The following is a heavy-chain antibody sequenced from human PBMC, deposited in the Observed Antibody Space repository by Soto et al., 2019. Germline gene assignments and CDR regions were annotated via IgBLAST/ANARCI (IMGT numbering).Heavy chain of an antibody. J-gene: IGHJ4*02. CDR1: GFTFSSYA. Sequence: GGSLRLSCAASGFTFSSYAMSWVRQAPGKGLEWVSGTTGSGGSAYYADSVKGRFTISRDNSENTLYLQMNSLRAEDTAVYYCVKVWTYYYDTSGPHFDYWGQGTLVTVSS. CDR2: TTGSGGSA. D-gene: IGHD3-22*01. CDR3: VKVWTYYYDTSGPHFDY. V-gene: IGHV3-23*01.